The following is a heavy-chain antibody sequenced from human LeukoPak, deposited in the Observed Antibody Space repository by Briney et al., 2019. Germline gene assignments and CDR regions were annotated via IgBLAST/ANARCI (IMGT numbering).Heavy chain of an antibody. D-gene: IGHD1-26*01. CDR3: ARVLGSYADY. J-gene: IGHJ4*02. V-gene: IGHV3-30*03. Sequence: PGGSLRLSCAASGFTFSSYGMHWVRQAPGKGLEWVAVISYDGSNKYYADSVKGRFTISRDNSKNTLYLQMNSLRAEDTAVYYCARVLGSYADYWGQGTLVTVSS. CDR2: ISYDGSNK. CDR1: GFTFSSYG.